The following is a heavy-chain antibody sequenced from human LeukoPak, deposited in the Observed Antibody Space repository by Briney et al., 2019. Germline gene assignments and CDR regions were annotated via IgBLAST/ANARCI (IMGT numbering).Heavy chain of an antibody. CDR2: ISSDGRTT. Sequence: TGGSLRLSCVASGFSFSSYWMHWVRQAPGEGLVWVSRISSDGRTTSYADPVKGRFTILRDTAKSTLYLQMNSLRAEDTAVYYCARVKDGTRFDPWGQGTLVTVSS. CDR1: GFSFSSYW. V-gene: IGHV3-74*01. CDR3: ARVKDGTRFDP. J-gene: IGHJ5*02. D-gene: IGHD5-24*01.